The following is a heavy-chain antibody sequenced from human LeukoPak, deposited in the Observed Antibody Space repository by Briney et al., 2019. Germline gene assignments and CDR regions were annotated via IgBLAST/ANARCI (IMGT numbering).Heavy chain of an antibody. D-gene: IGHD3-10*01. CDR3: ARARLSIVRGITNFDY. J-gene: IGHJ4*02. Sequence: SETLSLTCTVSGDSISSSSSYWGWIRQPPGKGLEWFGSINYSGSTFYNPSLKSRVTISVDTSKNQFSLMLTSVTAADTAVYFCARARLSIVRGITNFDYWGQGTVVTVSS. CDR2: INYSGST. CDR1: GDSISSSSSY. V-gene: IGHV4-39*01.